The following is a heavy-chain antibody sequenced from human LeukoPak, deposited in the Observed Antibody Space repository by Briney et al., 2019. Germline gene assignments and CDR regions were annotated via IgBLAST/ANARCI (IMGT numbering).Heavy chain of an antibody. V-gene: IGHV3-23*01. Sequence: PGGSLRLSCAASGFTFSSYAMSWVRQAPGKGLEWVSTISGSGGSTYYADSVKGRFTISRDNSKNTLYLQMNSLRAEDTAVYYCAKGARGLPQLANPFDYWGQGTLVTVSS. CDR3: AKGARGLPQLANPFDY. J-gene: IGHJ4*02. CDR2: ISGSGGST. D-gene: IGHD6-6*01. CDR1: GFTFSSYA.